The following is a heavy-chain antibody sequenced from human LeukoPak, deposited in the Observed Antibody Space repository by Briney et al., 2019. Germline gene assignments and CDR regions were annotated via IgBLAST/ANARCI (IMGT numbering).Heavy chain of an antibody. CDR3: AREEVIAAAGPTLDY. Sequence: ASVKVSCKASGYTFTGHYMHWVRQAPGQGLEWMGWINPNSGGTNYAQKFQGRVTMTRDTSISTAYMELSRLRSDDTAVFYCAREEVIAAAGPTLDYWGQGALVTVSS. CDR2: INPNSGGT. V-gene: IGHV1-2*02. D-gene: IGHD6-13*01. J-gene: IGHJ4*02. CDR1: GYTFTGHY.